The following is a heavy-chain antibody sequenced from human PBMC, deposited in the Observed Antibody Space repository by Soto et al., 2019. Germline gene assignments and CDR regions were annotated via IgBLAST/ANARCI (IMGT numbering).Heavy chain of an antibody. Sequence: SETLSLTCTVSGGSISSYYWSWIRQPPGKGLEWIGYIYYSGSTNYNPSLKSRVTISVDTSKNQFSLKLSSVTAADTAVYYCARDGYDSEFDYWGQGTLVTVSS. CDR2: IYYSGST. J-gene: IGHJ4*02. CDR3: ARDGYDSEFDY. V-gene: IGHV4-59*01. CDR1: GGSISSYY. D-gene: IGHD5-12*01.